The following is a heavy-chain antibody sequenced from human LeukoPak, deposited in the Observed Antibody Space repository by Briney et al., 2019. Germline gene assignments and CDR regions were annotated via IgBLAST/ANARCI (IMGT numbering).Heavy chain of an antibody. D-gene: IGHD3-16*01. CDR1: GFTFSSYA. CDR3: AKDDAWGRYKD. CDR2: ISGSGGST. V-gene: IGHV3-23*01. Sequence: GGSLRLSCAASGFTFSSYAMSWVRQAPGKGLEWVSAISGSGGSTYYTDSVKGRFTISRDNSKNTVSLQMNSLRGEDTAVYYCAKDDAWGRYKDWGQGTLVTVSS. J-gene: IGHJ1*01.